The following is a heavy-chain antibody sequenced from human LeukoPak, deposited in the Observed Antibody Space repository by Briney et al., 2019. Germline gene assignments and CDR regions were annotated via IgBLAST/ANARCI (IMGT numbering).Heavy chain of an antibody. CDR2: IYSGGST. V-gene: IGHV3-53*01. J-gene: IGHJ4*02. CDR1: GFTVSSNY. Sequence: GGSLRLSCAASGFTVSSNYMSWVRQAPGKGLEWVSVIYSGGSTYYADSVKGRFTISRDNSKNTLYLQMNSLRAEDTAVYSCASLAVAGLLDYWGQGTLVTVSS. CDR3: ASLAVAGLLDY. D-gene: IGHD6-19*01.